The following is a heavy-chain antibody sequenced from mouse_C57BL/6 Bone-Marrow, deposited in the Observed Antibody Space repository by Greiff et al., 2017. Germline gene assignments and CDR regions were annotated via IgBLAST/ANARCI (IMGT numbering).Heavy chain of an antibody. Sequence: DVQLVESGAELVRPGASVKLSCTASGFNIKDDYIHWVKQRPEQGLEWIGWIDPEIGDTEYASKFQGKATITSDTSSNTAYLQLSSLTSEDTAVYYCSSFDGNYFDFWGQGTPLTGAS. V-gene: IGHV14-4*01. J-gene: IGHJ2*01. CDR3: SSFDGNYFDF. CDR1: GFNIKDDY. D-gene: IGHD2-3*01. CDR2: IDPEIGDT.